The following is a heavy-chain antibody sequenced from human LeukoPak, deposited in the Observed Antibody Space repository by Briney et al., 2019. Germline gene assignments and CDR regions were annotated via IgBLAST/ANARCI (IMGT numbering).Heavy chain of an antibody. CDR3: AKDFVVVPGNVNYFDY. V-gene: IGHV3-23*01. CDR2: ISGSGDNT. J-gene: IGHJ4*02. D-gene: IGHD2-21*02. Sequence: PGGTLRLSCAASGFTFDSYGMNWVRQAPGKGLEWVSAISGSGDNTYYADSVKGRFTVSRDNSKNTLYVQMKSLRAEDTAVYYCAKDFVVVPGNVNYFDYWGQGTLVTVSS. CDR1: GFTFDSYG.